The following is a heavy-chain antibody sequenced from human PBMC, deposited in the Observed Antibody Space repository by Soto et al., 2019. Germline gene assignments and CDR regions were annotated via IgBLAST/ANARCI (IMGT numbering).Heavy chain of an antibody. CDR3: AKDDFTDRGEDYFDH. V-gene: IGHV3-23*01. CDR2: IGGSGDIT. J-gene: IGHJ4*02. Sequence: GGSLRVSCAASGFSFSNFAMSWVGQPPGKGLEWVSGIGGSGDITFYADSVKGRFGISRDNSQNTLYLQINSLRAEDTAVYFCAKDDFTDRGEDYFDHWGPGTLVTVSS. CDR1: GFSFSNFA. D-gene: IGHD2-21*01.